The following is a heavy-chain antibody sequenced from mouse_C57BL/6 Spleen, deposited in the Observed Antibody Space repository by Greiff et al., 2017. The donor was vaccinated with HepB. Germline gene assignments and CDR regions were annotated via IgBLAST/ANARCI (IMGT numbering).Heavy chain of an antibody. CDR3: AKEEDV. J-gene: IGHJ1*03. CDR1: GFTFSSYA. V-gene: IGHV5-4*01. CDR2: ISDGGSYT. Sequence: EVQGVESGGGLVKPGGSLKLSCAASGFTFSSYAMSWVRQTPEKRLEWVATISDGGSYTYYPDNVKGRFTISRDNAKNNLYLQMSHLKSEDTAMYYCAKEEDVWGTGTTVTVSS.